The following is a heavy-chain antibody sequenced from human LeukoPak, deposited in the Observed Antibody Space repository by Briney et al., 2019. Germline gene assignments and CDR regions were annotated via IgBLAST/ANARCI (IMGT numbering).Heavy chain of an antibody. Sequence: ASVKVSCKVSGYTLTELSMHWVRQAPGKGLEWMGGFDPEDGETIYAQKFQGRVTMTEDTSTDTAYMELSSLRSEDTAVYYCATDGGFGEPVDYWGQGTLVTVSS. CDR1: GYTLTELS. CDR2: FDPEDGET. J-gene: IGHJ4*02. V-gene: IGHV1-24*01. D-gene: IGHD3-10*01. CDR3: ATDGGFGEPVDY.